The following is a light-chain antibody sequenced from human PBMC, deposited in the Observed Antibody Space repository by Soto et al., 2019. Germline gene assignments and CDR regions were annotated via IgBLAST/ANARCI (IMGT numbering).Light chain of an antibody. CDR3: QQRSNWPPIT. CDR2: DAS. Sequence: ESVLTQSQAILSVSPLERVNLSCSSSQSVSNYLVWYQQKPGQAPRLLIYDASKRATGIPARFSGSGSGTDFTLTISSLEPEDFAVYYCQQRSNWPPITFGQGTRLEI. V-gene: IGKV3-11*01. J-gene: IGKJ5*01. CDR1: QSVSNY.